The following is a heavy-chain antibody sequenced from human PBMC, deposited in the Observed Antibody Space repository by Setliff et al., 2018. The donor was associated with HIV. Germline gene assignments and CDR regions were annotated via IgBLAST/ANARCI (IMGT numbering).Heavy chain of an antibody. CDR1: GGSVNSYH. J-gene: IGHJ5*02. D-gene: IGHD6-19*01. CDR2: IYKSGTT. Sequence: PSETLSLTCSVSGGSVNSYHWSWIRQPPGKGLEWIGYIYKSGTTNYSPSLKSRVTISAGPSKNQFSLKLTSVTAADTAVYHCARPHSGRGGGAYFDPWGQGILVTVSS. V-gene: IGHV4-59*08. CDR3: ARPHSGRGGGAYFDP.